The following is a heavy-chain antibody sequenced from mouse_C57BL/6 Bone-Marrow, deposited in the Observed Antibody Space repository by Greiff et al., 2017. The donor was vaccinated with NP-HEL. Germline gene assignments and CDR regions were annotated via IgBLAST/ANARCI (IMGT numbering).Heavy chain of an antibody. CDR3: AIKRGPRYYYGSSYRFAY. CDR1: GYTFTSYW. V-gene: IGHV1-74*01. D-gene: IGHD1-1*01. J-gene: IGHJ3*01. CDR2: IHPSDSDT. Sequence: QVQLQQPGAELVKPGASVKVSCKASGYTFTSYWMHWVKQRPGQGLEWIGRIHPSDSDTNYNQKFKGKATLTVDKSSSTAYMQLSSLTSEDSAVYYCAIKRGPRYYYGSSYRFAYWGQGTLVTVSA.